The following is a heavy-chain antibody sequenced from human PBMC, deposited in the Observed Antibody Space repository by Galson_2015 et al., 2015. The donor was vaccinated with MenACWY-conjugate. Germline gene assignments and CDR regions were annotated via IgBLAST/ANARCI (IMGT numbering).Heavy chain of an antibody. J-gene: IGHJ4*02. Sequence: SLRLSCAASGFTFSAYYMSWIRHTPGKGLEWVSIIYSGGDTYYADSVKGRFTISRDNSKNTLYLQMNYLRAEDTAVYYCARVGGSSLAPFDYWGQGTLVTVSS. D-gene: IGHD6-6*01. CDR1: GFTFSAYY. V-gene: IGHV3-53*01. CDR3: ARVGGSSLAPFDY. CDR2: IYSGGDT.